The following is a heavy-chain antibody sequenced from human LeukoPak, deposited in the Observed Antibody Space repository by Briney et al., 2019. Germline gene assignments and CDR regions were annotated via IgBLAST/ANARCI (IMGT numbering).Heavy chain of an antibody. CDR2: IYYSGST. J-gene: IGHJ4*02. Sequence: PSETLSLTCAVSGGSISSYYWSWIRQPPGKGLEWIGYIYYSGSTNFNPSLKSRVTISVDTSKNQFSLKLNSVTAADTAVYYCARITDLSVATDYWGQGTLVTVSS. CDR3: ARITDLSVATDY. V-gene: IGHV4-59*08. D-gene: IGHD6-19*01. CDR1: GGSISSYY.